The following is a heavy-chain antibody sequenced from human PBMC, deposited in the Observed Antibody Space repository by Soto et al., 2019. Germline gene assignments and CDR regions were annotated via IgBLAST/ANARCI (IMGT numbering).Heavy chain of an antibody. Sequence: QVQLQESGPGLVKPSQTLSLTCTVSGGSISSGGYYWSWIRQHPGKGLEWIGYIYYSGSTYYNPSLKSRVXXSXDXXKNQFSLKLSSVTAADTAVYYCARFPVQLWRSFDYWGQGTLVTVSS. V-gene: IGHV4-31*03. D-gene: IGHD5-18*01. CDR3: ARFPVQLWRSFDY. J-gene: IGHJ4*02. CDR1: GGSISSGGYY. CDR2: IYYSGST.